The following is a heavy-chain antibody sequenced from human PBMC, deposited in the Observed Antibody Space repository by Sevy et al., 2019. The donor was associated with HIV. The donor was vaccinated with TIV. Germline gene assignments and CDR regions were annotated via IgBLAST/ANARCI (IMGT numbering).Heavy chain of an antibody. Sequence: GGSLRLSCAASGFTFSSYWMSWVRQAPGKGLEWVANIKQDGSEKYYVDSVKGRFTISRDNAKNSLYLQMNSLRAEDTAVCYCARGGYDFWSGYYYFDYWGQGTLVTVSS. CDR2: IKQDGSEK. V-gene: IGHV3-7*01. J-gene: IGHJ4*02. D-gene: IGHD3-3*01. CDR3: ARGGYDFWSGYYYFDY. CDR1: GFTFSSYW.